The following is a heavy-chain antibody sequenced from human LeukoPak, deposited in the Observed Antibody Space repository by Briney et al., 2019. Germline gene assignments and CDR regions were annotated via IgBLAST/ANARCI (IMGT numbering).Heavy chain of an antibody. CDR1: GGSISSSRYY. D-gene: IGHD5-18*01. J-gene: IGHJ5*02. CDR3: ARHLTPPPGDSYGYLVGSFDP. Sequence: SETLSLTCTVSGGSISSSRYYWGWLRQPPGKGLEWIGSIYYSGSTYYNPSLKSRVTISVDTSKNQFSLKLSSVTAADTAVYYCARHLTPPPGDSYGYLVGSFDPWGQGTRVTVSS. V-gene: IGHV4-39*01. CDR2: IYYSGST.